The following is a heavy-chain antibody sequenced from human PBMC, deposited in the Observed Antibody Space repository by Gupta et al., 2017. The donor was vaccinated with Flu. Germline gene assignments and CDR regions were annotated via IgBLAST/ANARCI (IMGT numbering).Heavy chain of an antibody. J-gene: IGHJ5*02. CDR2: IKSDERSA. D-gene: IGHD2-15*01. V-gene: IGHV3-74*01. CDR3: GRDGAGDCSGGSCYSWFDP. Sequence: HWVRQATGKGLVWVSRIKSDERSASYADSVKGRFTISRDNAKNTLYLQMNSLRAEDTAVYYCGRDGAGDCSGGSCYSWFDPWGQGTLVTVSS.